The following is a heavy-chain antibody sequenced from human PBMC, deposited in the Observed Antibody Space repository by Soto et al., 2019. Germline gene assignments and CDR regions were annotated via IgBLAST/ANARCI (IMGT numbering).Heavy chain of an antibody. V-gene: IGHV4-59*01. CDR1: GGSISSYY. D-gene: IGHD4-17*01. Sequence: SETLSLTCIVSGGSISSYYWSWIRQPPGKGLEWIGNIYYSGSTNYNPSRKSRVTISVDTSKNQFSLKLSSATAADTAVYYCARVGGYYGDYPNFDYWGQGTLVTVSS. CDR3: ARVGGYYGDYPNFDY. J-gene: IGHJ4*02. CDR2: IYYSGST.